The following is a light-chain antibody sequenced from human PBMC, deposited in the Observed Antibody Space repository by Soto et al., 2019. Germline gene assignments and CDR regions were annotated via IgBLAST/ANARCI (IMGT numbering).Light chain of an antibody. J-gene: IGKJ3*01. CDR2: GAS. CDR3: QHYGTSAL. CDR1: QSVSSSY. V-gene: IGKV3-20*01. Sequence: EIVLTQSPGTLSLSPGERANLSCRASQSVSSSYLAWYKQKPSQAPRILIYGASSRATGIPDRFSVSASGTDFSLTISRLEPEDFAVYYCQHYGTSALFGPVNKVDIK.